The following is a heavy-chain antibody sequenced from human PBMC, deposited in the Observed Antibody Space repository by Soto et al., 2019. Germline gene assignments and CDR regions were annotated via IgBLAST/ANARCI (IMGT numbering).Heavy chain of an antibody. V-gene: IGHV1-8*01. CDR3: ASGAGKYYDFWSGYFV. CDR2: MNPNSGNT. J-gene: IGHJ4*02. D-gene: IGHD3-3*01. CDR1: GYTFTRYD. Sequence: QVQLVQSGAEVKKPGASVKVSCKASGYTFTRYDINWVRQATGQGLEWMGWMNPNSGNTGYAQKFQGRVTMTRNTSISTAYMELSSLRSEDTAVYYCASGAGKYYDFWSGYFVWGQGTLVTVSS.